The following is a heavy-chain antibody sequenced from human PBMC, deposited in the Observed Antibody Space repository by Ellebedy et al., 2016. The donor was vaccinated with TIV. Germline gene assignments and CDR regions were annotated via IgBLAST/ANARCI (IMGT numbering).Heavy chain of an antibody. Sequence: SETLSLTXAVSGVSISSTNWWTWVRQAPGKGLEWIGETFHNGSTHYNVSLQSRVTISVDKSKNQFSLKLTSVTAADTAVYYCARIIPRRITVLGVDRFPGWFDPWGQGILVIVSS. J-gene: IGHJ5*02. CDR2: TFHNGST. D-gene: IGHD3-3*01. CDR3: ARIIPRRITVLGVDRFPGWFDP. CDR1: GVSISSTNW. V-gene: IGHV4-4*02.